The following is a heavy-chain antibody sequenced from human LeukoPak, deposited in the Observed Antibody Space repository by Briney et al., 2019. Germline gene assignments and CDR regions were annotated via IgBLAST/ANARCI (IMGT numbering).Heavy chain of an antibody. D-gene: IGHD3-10*01. CDR3: ARDRFDDAFDI. CDR1: GFTFSSYS. CDR2: ISSSSSYI. J-gene: IGHJ3*02. Sequence: PGGSLRPSCAASGFTFSSYSMNWVRQAPGKGLEWVSSISSSSSYIYYADSVKGRFTISRDNAKNSLYLQMNSLRAEDTAVYYCARDRFDDAFDIWGQGTMVTVSS. V-gene: IGHV3-21*01.